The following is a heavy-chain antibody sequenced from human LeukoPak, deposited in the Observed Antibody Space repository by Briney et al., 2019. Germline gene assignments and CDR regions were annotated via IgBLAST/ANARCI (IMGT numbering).Heavy chain of an antibody. CDR1: GFTFSSYA. CDR2: ISGSGGST. V-gene: IGHV3-23*01. CDR3: AKEGEDYYYDSSGYYQTPFDY. Sequence: PGGSLRLSCAASGFTFSSYAMSWVRQAPGKGLEWVSAISGSGGSTYYADSVKGRFTISRDNSKNTLYLQMNSLRAEGTAVYYCAKEGEDYYYDSSGYYQTPFDYWGQGTLVTVSS. D-gene: IGHD3-22*01. J-gene: IGHJ4*02.